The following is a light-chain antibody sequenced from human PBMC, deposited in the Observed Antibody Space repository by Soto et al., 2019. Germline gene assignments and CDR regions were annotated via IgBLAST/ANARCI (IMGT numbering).Light chain of an antibody. J-gene: IGLJ1*01. CDR2: DVS. CDR3: SSYTSSSTLEV. CDR1: SSDVGGYNY. V-gene: IGLV2-14*01. Sequence: QSALTQPASVSGSPGQSITISCTGTSSDVGGYNYVSWYQQHPGKAPKLMIYDVSNRPSGVSNRFSSSKSGNTASLTISGLQAEDEADYYCSSYTSSSTLEVFGTGTKLTVL.